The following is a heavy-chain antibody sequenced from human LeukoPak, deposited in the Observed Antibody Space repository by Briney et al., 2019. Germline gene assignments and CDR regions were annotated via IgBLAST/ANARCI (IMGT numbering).Heavy chain of an antibody. Sequence: ASVKVSCKASGYTFTIYYMHRVRRAPGQGLEWMGIINPSGGSTSYAQKFQGRVTMTRDMSTSTVYMELSSLRSEDTAVYYCASSYGDFGGSWGQGTLVTVSS. D-gene: IGHD4-17*01. CDR1: GYTFTIYY. V-gene: IGHV1-46*01. CDR2: INPSGGST. J-gene: IGHJ5*02. CDR3: ASSYGDFGGS.